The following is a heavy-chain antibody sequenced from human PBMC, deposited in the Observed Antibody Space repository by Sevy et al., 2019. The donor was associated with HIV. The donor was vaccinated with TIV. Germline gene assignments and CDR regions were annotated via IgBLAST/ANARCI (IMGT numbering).Heavy chain of an antibody. CDR2: IIPIFGTA. J-gene: IGHJ3*02. D-gene: IGHD5-18*01. V-gene: IGHV1-69*13. CDR1: GGTFSSYA. Sequence: ASVKVSCKASGGTFSSYAISWVRQAPGQGLEWMGGIIPIFGTANYAQKFQGRVTITADESTSTAYMELSSLRSEDTAVYYCTRLYPDTDMVMGAFDIWGQGTMVTVSS. CDR3: TRLYPDTDMVMGAFDI.